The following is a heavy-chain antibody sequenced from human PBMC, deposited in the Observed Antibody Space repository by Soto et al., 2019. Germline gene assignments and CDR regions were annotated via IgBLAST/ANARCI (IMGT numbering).Heavy chain of an antibody. Sequence: QVQLVQSGAEVKKPGSSVKVSCKASGGTFSSYAISWVRQAPGQGLEWMGGIIPIFGTANYAQKFQGRVTITADESTSTAYMELSSLTSEDTAVYYCAYVMVRGVIHYYYYYYGMDVWGQGTTVTVSS. D-gene: IGHD3-10*01. CDR1: GGTFSSYA. V-gene: IGHV1-69*01. CDR3: AYVMVRGVIHYYYYYYGMDV. CDR2: IIPIFGTA. J-gene: IGHJ6*02.